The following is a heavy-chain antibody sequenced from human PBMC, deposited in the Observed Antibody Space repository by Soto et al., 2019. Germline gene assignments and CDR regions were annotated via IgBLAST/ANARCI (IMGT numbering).Heavy chain of an antibody. J-gene: IGHJ4*02. CDR2: IYYSGST. CDR1: GGSISSYY. CDR3: ARTLYSYGLRFDY. Sequence: QVQLQESGPGLVKPSETLSLTCTVSGGSISSYYWSWIRQPPGKGLEWIGYIYYSGSTNYNPSLKCRVIISVDTSKNLFALKLSSVTAADTAVYYCARTLYSYGLRFDYWGQGTLVTVSS. V-gene: IGHV4-59*01. D-gene: IGHD5-18*01.